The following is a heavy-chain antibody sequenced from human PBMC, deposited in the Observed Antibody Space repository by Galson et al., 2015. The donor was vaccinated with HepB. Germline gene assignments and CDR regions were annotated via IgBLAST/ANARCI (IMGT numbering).Heavy chain of an antibody. D-gene: IGHD3-10*01. J-gene: IGHJ5*02. Sequence: SVKVSCKASGGTFSSYAISWVRQAPGQGLEWMGGIIPIFGTANYAQKFQGRVTITADESTSTAYMELSSLRSEDTAVYYCARTWGITMVRGVIMRFNWFDPWGQGTLVTVSS. V-gene: IGHV1-69*13. CDR1: GGTFSSYA. CDR2: IIPIFGTA. CDR3: ARTWGITMVRGVIMRFNWFDP.